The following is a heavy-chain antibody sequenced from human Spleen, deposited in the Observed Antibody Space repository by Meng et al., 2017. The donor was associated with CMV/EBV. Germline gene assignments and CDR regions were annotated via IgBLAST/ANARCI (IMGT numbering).Heavy chain of an antibody. D-gene: IGHD1-26*01. CDR3: ARMAGVGGLDDAFDI. J-gene: IGHJ3*02. Sequence: GESLKISCAASGFMFTSYAMGWVRQAPGKGLEWVSYISSRAITTYYADSVKGRFTISRDNAKNSLYLQMNSLSAEDTTVYYCARMAGVGGLDDAFDIWGQGTMVTVSS. CDR2: ISSRAITT. V-gene: IGHV3-48*03. CDR1: GFMFTSYA.